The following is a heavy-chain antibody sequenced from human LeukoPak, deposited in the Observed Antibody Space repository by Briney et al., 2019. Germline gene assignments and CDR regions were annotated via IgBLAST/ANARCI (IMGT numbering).Heavy chain of an antibody. D-gene: IGHD3-22*01. V-gene: IGHV1-18*01. Sequence: ASVKVSCKASGYTFTSYGISWVRQAPGQGLEWMGWISAYNGNTNYAQKLQGRVTMTTDTSTSTAYMELRSLRSDDTAVYYCAREPRGYYDSSGYYLFDYWGQGTLVTVSS. J-gene: IGHJ4*02. CDR1: GYTFTSYG. CDR2: ISAYNGNT. CDR3: AREPRGYYDSSGYYLFDY.